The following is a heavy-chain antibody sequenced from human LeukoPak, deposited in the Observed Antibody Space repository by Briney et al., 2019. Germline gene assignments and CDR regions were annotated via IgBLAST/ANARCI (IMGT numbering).Heavy chain of an antibody. CDR1: DDSISRDF. CDR3: ARLPDVSGWPFDY. Sequence: SETLSLTCTASDDSISRDFWTWIRHPPGKGLEGIGSIRYSGRPDYNPSLKSRVTISIQTSKNQFSLQLTSVAAADTAIYYCARLPDVSGWPFDYWGQGILVGVSS. CDR2: IRYSGRP. J-gene: IGHJ4*02. V-gene: IGHV4-59*01. D-gene: IGHD6-19*01.